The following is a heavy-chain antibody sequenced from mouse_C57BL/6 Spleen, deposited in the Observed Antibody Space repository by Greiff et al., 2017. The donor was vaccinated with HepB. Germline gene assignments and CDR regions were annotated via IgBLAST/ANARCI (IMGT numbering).Heavy chain of an antibody. CDR2: IDPSDSYT. CDR1: GYTFTSYW. J-gene: IGHJ4*01. CDR3: ARGGGNAMDY. V-gene: IGHV1-59*01. Sequence: QVQLQQPGAELVRPGTSVKLSCKASGYTFTSYWMHWVKQRPGQGLEWIGVIDPSDSYTNYNQKFKGTATLTVDTSSSTAYMQLSSLTSEDSAVYYCARGGGNAMDYWGQVTSVTVSS.